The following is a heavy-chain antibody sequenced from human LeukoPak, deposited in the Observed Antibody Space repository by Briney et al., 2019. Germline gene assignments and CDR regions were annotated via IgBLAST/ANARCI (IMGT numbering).Heavy chain of an antibody. D-gene: IGHD3-22*01. Sequence: SETLSLTCTVSGGSVSSGGYYWSWIRQHPGKGLEWIGYIYYSGSTYYNPSLKSRVTISVDTSKNQFSLKLSSVTAADTAVYYCARGYDSSGYLFDYWGQGTLVTVSS. CDR1: GGSVSSGGYY. V-gene: IGHV4-31*03. CDR2: IYYSGST. J-gene: IGHJ4*02. CDR3: ARGYDSSGYLFDY.